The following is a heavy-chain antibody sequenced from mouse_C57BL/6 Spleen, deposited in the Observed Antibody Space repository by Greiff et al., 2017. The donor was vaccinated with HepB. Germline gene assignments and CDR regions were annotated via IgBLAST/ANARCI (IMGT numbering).Heavy chain of an antibody. V-gene: IGHV1-62-2*01. Sequence: VMLVESGAELVKPGASVKLSCKASGYTFTEYTIHWVKQRSGQGLEWIGWFYPGSGSIKYNEKFKDKATLTADKSSSTVYMELSRLTSEDSAVYFCARHDSYGSSPYYAMDYWGQGTSVTVSS. CDR1: GYTFTEYT. D-gene: IGHD1-1*01. J-gene: IGHJ4*01. CDR3: ARHDSYGSSPYYAMDY. CDR2: FYPGSGSI.